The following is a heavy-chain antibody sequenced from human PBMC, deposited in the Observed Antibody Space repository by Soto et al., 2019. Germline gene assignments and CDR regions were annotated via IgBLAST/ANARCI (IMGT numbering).Heavy chain of an antibody. Sequence: GGSLRLSCAASGFTFSNAWMNWVRQAPGKGLEWVGRIKSKTDGGTTDYAAPVKGRFTISRDDSKNTLYLQMNSLKTEDTAVYYCTPELVGYCSSTSCVPKPNNYYYYGMDVWGQGTTVTVSS. J-gene: IGHJ6*02. V-gene: IGHV3-15*07. CDR1: GFTFSNAW. D-gene: IGHD2-2*01. CDR3: TPELVGYCSSTSCVPKPNNYYYYGMDV. CDR2: IKSKTDGGTT.